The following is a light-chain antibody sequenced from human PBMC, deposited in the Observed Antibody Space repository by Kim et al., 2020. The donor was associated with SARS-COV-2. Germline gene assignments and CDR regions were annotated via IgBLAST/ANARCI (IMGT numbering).Light chain of an antibody. CDR3: AAWDDSLNGPV. CDR1: SSNIGSDT. J-gene: IGLJ3*02. V-gene: IGLV1-44*01. CDR2: NNN. Sequence: GQRVTISCSGSSSNIGSDTVDWYQHLPGAAPQLLIYNNNQRPSGVPDRFSASKSGTSASLAISGLQSEDEADYYCAAWDDSLNGPVFGGGTKLTVL.